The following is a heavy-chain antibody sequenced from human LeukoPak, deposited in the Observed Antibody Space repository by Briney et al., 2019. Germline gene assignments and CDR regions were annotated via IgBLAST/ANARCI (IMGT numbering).Heavy chain of an antibody. Sequence: GGSLRLSCAASGFTFSSYSMNWVRQAPGKGLEWVSSISSSSSYIYYADSVKGRFTISRDNAKNSLYLQMNSLRAEDTAVYYCARDLVGMGRAFDIWGQGTMVTVS. J-gene: IGHJ3*02. D-gene: IGHD2-15*01. CDR3: ARDLVGMGRAFDI. CDR1: GFTFSSYS. V-gene: IGHV3-21*01. CDR2: ISSSSSYI.